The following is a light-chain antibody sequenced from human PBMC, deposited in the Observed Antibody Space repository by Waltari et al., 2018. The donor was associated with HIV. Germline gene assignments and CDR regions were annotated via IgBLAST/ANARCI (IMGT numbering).Light chain of an antibody. CDR1: SSDVVAYNY. Sequence: QSALPPHPFVAASPGPSLTIACTGTSSDVVAYNYVSWYQQYPGKAPKLMIYDVTNRPSGVSNRFSGSKSGNTASLTISALQAEDEADYYCSSFTTSRSWVFGGGTKLTVL. V-gene: IGLV2-14*03. CDR2: DVT. J-gene: IGLJ3*02. CDR3: SSFTTSRSWV.